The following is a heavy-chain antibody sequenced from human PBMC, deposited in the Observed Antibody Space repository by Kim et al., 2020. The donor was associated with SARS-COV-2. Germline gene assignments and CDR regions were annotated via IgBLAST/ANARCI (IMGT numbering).Heavy chain of an antibody. J-gene: IGHJ6*02. CDR1: GFTFSSYA. Sequence: GGSLRLSCAASGFTFSSYAMSWVRQAPGKGLEWVSAISGSGGSTYYADSVKGRFTISRDNSKNTLYLQMNSLRAEDTAVYYCAKDLSGKLWLATPRHYYYYGMDVWGQGTTVTVSS. V-gene: IGHV3-23*01. CDR2: ISGSGGST. D-gene: IGHD3-10*01. CDR3: AKDLSGKLWLATPRHYYYYGMDV.